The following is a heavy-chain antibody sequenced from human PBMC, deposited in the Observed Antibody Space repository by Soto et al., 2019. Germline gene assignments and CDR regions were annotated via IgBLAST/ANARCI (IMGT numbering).Heavy chain of an antibody. CDR1: GYTFTSYG. CDR3: ARGYYDSSGYSYYYYGMDV. J-gene: IGHJ6*02. D-gene: IGHD3-22*01. CDR2: ISAYNGNT. Sequence: ASVKVSCKASGYTFTSYGISWVRQAPGQGLEWMGWISAYNGNTNYAQKLQGRVTMTTDASTSTAYMELRSLRSDDTAVYYCARGYYDSSGYSYYYYGMDVWGQGTTVTVSS. V-gene: IGHV1-18*01.